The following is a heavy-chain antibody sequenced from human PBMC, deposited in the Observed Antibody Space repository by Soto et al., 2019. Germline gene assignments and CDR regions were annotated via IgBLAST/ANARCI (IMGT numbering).Heavy chain of an antibody. V-gene: IGHV4-59*01. J-gene: IGHJ6*03. CDR1: GGSISNYY. D-gene: IGHD2-2*01. Sequence: QVQLQESGPGLVKPSETLSLTCTVSGGSISNYYWSWIRQPPGKGLEWIGYIYYSGSTNYNPSLKSRVTISLDTSKNQFSLKLSSVTAADTAVYYCARIYCSTSNCNYYYYMDVWGKGTTVTVSS. CDR2: IYYSGST. CDR3: ARIYCSTSNCNYYYYMDV.